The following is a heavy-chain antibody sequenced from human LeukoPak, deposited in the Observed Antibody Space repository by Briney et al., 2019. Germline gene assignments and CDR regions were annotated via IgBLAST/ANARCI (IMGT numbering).Heavy chain of an antibody. CDR3: ASLDYYDSSGYYYDGGFDY. CDR1: GFTVSSNY. Sequence: GGSLRLSCAASGFTVSSNYMSWVRQAPGKGLEWVSVIYSGGSTYYADSVKGRFTISRDNSKNTLYLQMNSLRAEDTAVYYCASLDYYDSSGYYYDGGFDYWGQGTLVTVSS. V-gene: IGHV3-66*01. D-gene: IGHD3-22*01. CDR2: IYSGGST. J-gene: IGHJ4*02.